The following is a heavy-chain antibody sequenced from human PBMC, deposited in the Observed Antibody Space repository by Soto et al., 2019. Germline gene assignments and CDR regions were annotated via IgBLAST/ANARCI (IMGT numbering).Heavy chain of an antibody. V-gene: IGHV4-59*08. CDR1: GGSISSYH. Sequence: SETLSLTCPVSGGSISSYHWSWIRQPPGKGLEWIGYVYYSGSTKYNPSLKSRVTILVDTSKNQFSLKLSSVTAADTAVYYCARSPGSYDSSGYYTSTNRYFDYWGQGTLVTVS. J-gene: IGHJ4*02. CDR3: ARSPGSYDSSGYYTSTNRYFDY. CDR2: VYYSGST. D-gene: IGHD3-22*01.